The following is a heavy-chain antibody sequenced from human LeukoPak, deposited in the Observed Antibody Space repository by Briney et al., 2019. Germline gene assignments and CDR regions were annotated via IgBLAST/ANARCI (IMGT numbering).Heavy chain of an antibody. Sequence: PGRSLRLSCAASGFTLSNYGMHWVRQAPGKGLEWVTVISYDGSNQYYAESVKGRFTISRDNSKNTLYLEMNSLRGEDTAVYYCATMYYSSTWFDYWGQGTLVTVSS. V-gene: IGHV3-30*03. J-gene: IGHJ4*02. CDR3: ATMYYSSTWFDY. CDR2: ISYDGSNQ. D-gene: IGHD6-6*01. CDR1: GFTLSNYG.